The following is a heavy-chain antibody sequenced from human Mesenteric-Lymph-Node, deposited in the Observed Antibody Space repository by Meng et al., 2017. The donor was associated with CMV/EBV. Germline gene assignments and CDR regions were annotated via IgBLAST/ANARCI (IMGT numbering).Heavy chain of an antibody. Sequence: LSLTCGASGFTFSSYSMYWVRQAPGQGLEWVSSIATGGSPTFYTDSVKGRFTISRDNSRNTLYLQMTSLRAEDTAIYYCARGLTNGYSDHYYDYWGQGTLVTVSS. CDR2: IATGGSPT. CDR3: ARGLTNGYSDHYYDY. V-gene: IGHV3-23*01. D-gene: IGHD4-17*01. J-gene: IGHJ4*02. CDR1: GFTFSSYS.